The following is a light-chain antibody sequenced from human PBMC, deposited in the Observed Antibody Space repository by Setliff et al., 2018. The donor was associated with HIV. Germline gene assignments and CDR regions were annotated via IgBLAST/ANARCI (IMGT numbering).Light chain of an antibody. V-gene: IGLV2-14*03. CDR1: GSDVATSKY. CDR3: NSFASNSAYTPYV. J-gene: IGLJ1*01. CDR2: DIV. Sequence: QSALTQPASVSGSPGQSITISCTGTGSDVATSKYVSWYQQHPGKVPKLIIYDIVTRPSGVSNRFSGSKSGGTASLTISGLQAEDEADYYCNSFASNSAYTPYVFGTGTKVTVL.